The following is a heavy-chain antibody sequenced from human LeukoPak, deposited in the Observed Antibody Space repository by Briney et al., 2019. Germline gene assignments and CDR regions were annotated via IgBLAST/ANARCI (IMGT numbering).Heavy chain of an antibody. CDR1: GGSISIGDYY. J-gene: IGHJ6*02. D-gene: IGHD6-6*01. CDR3: AREKAARPGDYYYGMDV. V-gene: IGHV4-30-4*01. CDR2: IYYSGST. Sequence: SETLSLTCTVFGGSISIGDYYWSWIRQPPGKGLEWIGYIYYSGSTYYNPSLKSRVTISVDTSKNQFSLKLSSVTAADTAVYYCAREKAARPGDYYYGMDVWGQGTTVTVSS.